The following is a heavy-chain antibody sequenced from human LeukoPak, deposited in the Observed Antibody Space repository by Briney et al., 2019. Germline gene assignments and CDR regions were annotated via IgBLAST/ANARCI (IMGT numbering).Heavy chain of an antibody. CDR1: GGSFSGDY. J-gene: IGHJ6*02. D-gene: IGHD2-2*01. CDR3: ARGQRRLTYYYYAMDV. V-gene: IGHV4-34*01. Sequence: PSETLSVTCAVYGGSFSGDYWSCIRQPPGKGLEWIGEINHSGSTNYNPSLKSRVTISVDMPKNQFSLKLSSVTAADTAVYYCARGQRRLTYYYYAMDVWGQGTTVTVSS. CDR2: INHSGST.